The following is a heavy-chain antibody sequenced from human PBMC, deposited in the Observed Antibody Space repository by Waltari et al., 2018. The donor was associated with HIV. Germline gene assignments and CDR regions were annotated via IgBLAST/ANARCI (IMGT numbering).Heavy chain of an antibody. CDR3: ARGQWLAGGDDGGFDI. CDR1: GYTFTRHY. V-gene: IGHV1-46*01. CDR2: ISPAINIT. J-gene: IGHJ3*02. Sequence: QVRLVQSGAEVKKPGASMKVSCKESGYTFTRHYMHWVRQAPGQGVEWSWKISPAINITSNAQTCHRRVTVTSETSTTTFYMELRSLRSEDTAVYYCARGQWLAGGDDGGFDIWGQGTLVTVSS. D-gene: IGHD6-19*01.